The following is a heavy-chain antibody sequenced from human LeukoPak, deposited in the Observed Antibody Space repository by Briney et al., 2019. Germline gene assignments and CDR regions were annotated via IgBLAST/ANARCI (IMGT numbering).Heavy chain of an antibody. J-gene: IGHJ4*02. CDR3: ARVSRRHTLDS. CDR1: NGSISTYY. Sequence: SETLSLTCIVSNGSISTYYWSWIRQPPGKGLEWIGYIDYSGSTNYSPSLKSRVTMSLDTSKNHFSLRLSSVTAADSAVYYCARVSRRHTLDSWGQGTLVTVSS. V-gene: IGHV4-59*01. CDR2: IDYSGST.